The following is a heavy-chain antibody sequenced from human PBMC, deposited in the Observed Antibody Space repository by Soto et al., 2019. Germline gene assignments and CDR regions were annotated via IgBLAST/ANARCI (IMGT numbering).Heavy chain of an antibody. Sequence: PSETLSLTCAVYGGSFSGYYWSWIRQPPGKGLEWIGYIYYSGSTNYNPSLKSRVTISVDTSKNQFSLKLSSVTAADTAVYYCARLGLMVAAPNYYMDVWGKGTTVTVSS. CDR2: IYYSGST. J-gene: IGHJ6*03. CDR3: ARLGLMVAAPNYYMDV. D-gene: IGHD2-15*01. V-gene: IGHV4-59*01. CDR1: GGSFSGYY.